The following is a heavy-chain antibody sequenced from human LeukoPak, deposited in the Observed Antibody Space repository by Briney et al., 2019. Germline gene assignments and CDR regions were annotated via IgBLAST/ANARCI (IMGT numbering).Heavy chain of an antibody. Sequence: SETLSLTCAVSGYSISSAFYWGWIRQSPGKGLEWIGTIHYSGSTSYNPSLKSRVTISVDTSKNQFSLKLRSMTAADTAVYYCARGFRGDNFDYWGQGTLVTVSS. CDR2: IHYSGST. J-gene: IGHJ4*02. D-gene: IGHD7-27*01. V-gene: IGHV4-38-2*01. CDR3: ARGFRGDNFDY. CDR1: GYSISSAFY.